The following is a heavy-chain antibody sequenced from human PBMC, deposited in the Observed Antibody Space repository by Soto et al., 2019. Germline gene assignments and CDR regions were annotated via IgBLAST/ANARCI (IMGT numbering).Heavy chain of an antibody. D-gene: IGHD2-2*01. CDR3: AREYCSSTSCYYYYYMDV. Sequence: GASVKVSCKASGGTFSSYTISWVRQAPGQGLEWMGRIIPILGIANYAQKFQGRVTITADKSTSTAYMELSSLRSEDTAVYYCAREYCSSTSCYYYYYMDVWGKGTTVTVS. J-gene: IGHJ6*03. CDR2: IIPILGIA. CDR1: GGTFSSYT. V-gene: IGHV1-69*04.